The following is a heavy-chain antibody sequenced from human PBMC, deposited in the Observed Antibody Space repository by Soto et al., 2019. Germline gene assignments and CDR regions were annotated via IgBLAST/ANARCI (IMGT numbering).Heavy chain of an antibody. J-gene: IGHJ4*02. CDR3: AREKVGTTFFDN. D-gene: IGHD1-1*01. CDR2: IYPSVSS. Sequence: SETLSLTCNVSGFAISRGYYWSWVRQPPGKGLEWIGSIYPSVSSYHNPSLESRLTLSIDTSKNQFTLKLASVTAADTALYYCAREKVGTTFFDNWGQGTQVTVSS. CDR1: GFAISRGYY. V-gene: IGHV4-38-2*02.